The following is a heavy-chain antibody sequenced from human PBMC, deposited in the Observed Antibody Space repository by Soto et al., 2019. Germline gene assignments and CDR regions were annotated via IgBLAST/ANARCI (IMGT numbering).Heavy chain of an antibody. Sequence: GGSLRLSCTASGFPFGENAMSWVRQAPGKGLEWVSGISDSGATTYYADSVRGRFTISRDNSKNTLYLQMKSLRAEDSASYYCAKEDTSSGSLDYWGQGALVTVSS. J-gene: IGHJ4*02. V-gene: IGHV3-23*01. CDR1: GFPFGENA. CDR2: ISDSGATT. CDR3: AKEDTSSGSLDY. D-gene: IGHD6-19*01.